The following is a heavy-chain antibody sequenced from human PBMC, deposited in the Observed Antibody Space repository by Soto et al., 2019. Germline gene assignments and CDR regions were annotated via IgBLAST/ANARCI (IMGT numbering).Heavy chain of an antibody. CDR3: ARRDSFSSGRGFDT. CDR2: FYTSGGT. Sequence: PSETLSLTCTVSGGSISNYYWSWLRQPAGKRLEWIGRFYTSGGTNFNPSFKSRVTMSVDTSNNRFSLELRSVTAADTAIYYCARRDSFSSGRGFDTWGQGILVTVSS. D-gene: IGHD6-6*01. V-gene: IGHV4-4*07. J-gene: IGHJ4*02. CDR1: GGSISNYY.